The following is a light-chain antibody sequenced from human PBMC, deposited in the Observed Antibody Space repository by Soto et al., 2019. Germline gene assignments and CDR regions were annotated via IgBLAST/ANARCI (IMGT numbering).Light chain of an antibody. CDR3: KQYRSSFT. Sequence: EIVLTQSPGTLSLSPGERATLSCRASQSVYDNYLAWYRQKPGQVTRLLIYGASTRIAGVPDRFSGSGTGKDFTITISRLEPEDFAIYYCKQYRSSFTFGQGTRLEIK. CDR2: GAS. CDR1: QSVYDNY. J-gene: IGKJ5*01. V-gene: IGKV3-20*01.